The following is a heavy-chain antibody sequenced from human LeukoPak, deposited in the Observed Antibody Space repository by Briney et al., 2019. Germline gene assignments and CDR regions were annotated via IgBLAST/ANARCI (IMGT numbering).Heavy chain of an antibody. J-gene: IGHJ4*02. Sequence: GGSLRLSCAASGFTFSSYGMSWVRQAPGKGLEWVSAISGSGGSTYYADSVKGRFTISRDNSKNTLYLQMNSLRAEDTAVYYCAKIGDLVVVIIYYFDYWGQGTLVTVSS. CDR3: AKIGDLVVVIIYYFDY. CDR1: GFTFSSYG. V-gene: IGHV3-23*01. D-gene: IGHD3-22*01. CDR2: ISGSGGST.